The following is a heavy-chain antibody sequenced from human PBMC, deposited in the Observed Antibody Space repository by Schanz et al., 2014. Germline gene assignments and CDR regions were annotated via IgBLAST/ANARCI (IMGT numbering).Heavy chain of an antibody. V-gene: IGHV3-23*04. D-gene: IGHD2-21*02. CDR2: ISGSGGST. Sequence: EVQLVESGGGVVRPGGSLRLSCAASGFTFENYALTWVRQVPGKGLEWVSAISGSGGSTYYADSVKGRFTISRDNSKNTLYLQMNSLRAEDTAVYYCAKDLGVDCGDGCFNWYFDLWGRGTLVTVSS. J-gene: IGHJ2*01. CDR3: AKDLGVDCGDGCFNWYFDL. CDR1: GFTFENYA.